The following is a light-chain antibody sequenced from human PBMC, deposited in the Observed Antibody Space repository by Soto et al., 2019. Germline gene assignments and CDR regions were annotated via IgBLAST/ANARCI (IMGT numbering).Light chain of an antibody. V-gene: IGLV1-40*01. CDR3: QSYDSRLSGPVV. CDR2: GNS. CDR1: SSNIGAGYD. Sequence: QSVLTQPTSVSGAPGQRVTISCTGSSSNIGAGYDVHWYQQLPGTAPKLLIYGNSNRPSGVPDRFSGSKSGTSASLAITGLQAEDEADYYCQSYDSRLSGPVVFGGGTKLTVL. J-gene: IGLJ2*01.